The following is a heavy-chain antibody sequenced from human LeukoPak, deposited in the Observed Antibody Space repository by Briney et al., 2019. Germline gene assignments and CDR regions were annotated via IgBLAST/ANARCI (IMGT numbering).Heavy chain of an antibody. J-gene: IGHJ4*02. Sequence: KASETLSLTCTISRGSISTYYWSWIRQPPGKGLEWIGYTSTSGSTNYNPSLKSRVTISVDTSKNQFSLNLSSVTAADTAVYYCARRRTTGTTGYFDYWGQGTLVTVSS. CDR1: RGSISTYY. CDR3: ARRRTTGTTGYFDY. CDR2: TSTSGST. V-gene: IGHV4-4*09. D-gene: IGHD1-1*01.